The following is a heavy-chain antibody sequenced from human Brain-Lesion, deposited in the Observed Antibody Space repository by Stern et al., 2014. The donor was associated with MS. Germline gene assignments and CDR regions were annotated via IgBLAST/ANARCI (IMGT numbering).Heavy chain of an antibody. J-gene: IGHJ6*02. CDR2: INPNTGGK. Sequence: QVQLVESGAEVKKPGASVKVSCKTSGYIFTGYYIHWVRQAPGQGLEWMAWINPNTGGKKYAQKFQGRVTMSRDTSISTDYVELSSLTSDDTAVYYCARDQRGITIFGVVTDYYYLGMDVWGQGTTVTVSS. CDR1: GYIFTGYY. D-gene: IGHD3-3*01. V-gene: IGHV1-2*02. CDR3: ARDQRGITIFGVVTDYYYLGMDV.